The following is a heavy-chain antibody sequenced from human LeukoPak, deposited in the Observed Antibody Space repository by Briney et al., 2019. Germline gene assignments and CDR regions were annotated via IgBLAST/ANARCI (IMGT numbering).Heavy chain of an antibody. J-gene: IGHJ4*02. CDR3: ARHGRYDILTGHQPYYFDY. Sequence: SETLSLTCTVSGGSISSYYWSWIRQPPGKGLEWIGYIYYSGSTNYNPSLKSRVTISVDTSKNQFSLKLSSVTAADTAVYYCARHGRYDILTGHQPYYFDYWGQGTLVTVSS. D-gene: IGHD3-9*01. CDR2: IYYSGST. CDR1: GGSISSYY. V-gene: IGHV4-59*08.